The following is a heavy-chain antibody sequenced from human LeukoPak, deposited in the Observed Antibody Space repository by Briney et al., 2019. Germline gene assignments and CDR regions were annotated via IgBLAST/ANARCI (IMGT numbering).Heavy chain of an antibody. CDR2: IRSKADSHAT. J-gene: IGHJ4*02. CDR1: GFTFSGSA. CDR3: SRHSYSSAWYEEN. D-gene: IGHD6-19*01. Sequence: GGSLRLSCAASGFTFSGSAVHWVRQASGKGLEWVGHIRSKADSHATAYAASVQGRFTISRDDSNNTAYLHMNSLKIEDAAVYFCSRHSYSSAWYEENWGQGTLVTVSS. V-gene: IGHV3-73*01.